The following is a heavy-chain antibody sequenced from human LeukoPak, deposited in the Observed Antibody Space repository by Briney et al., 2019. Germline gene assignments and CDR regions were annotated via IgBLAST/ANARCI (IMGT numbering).Heavy chain of an antibody. CDR3: AKGGISCSGGSCYRYYFDY. Sequence: ESGGSLRLSCAASGFTFSSYAMSWVRQAPGKGLEWVSAISGSGGSTYYADSVKGRFTISRDNSKNTLYLQMNSLRAEDTAVYYCAKGGISCSGGSCYRYYFDYWGQGTLVTVSS. CDR1: GFTFSSYA. J-gene: IGHJ4*02. CDR2: ISGSGGST. D-gene: IGHD2-15*01. V-gene: IGHV3-23*01.